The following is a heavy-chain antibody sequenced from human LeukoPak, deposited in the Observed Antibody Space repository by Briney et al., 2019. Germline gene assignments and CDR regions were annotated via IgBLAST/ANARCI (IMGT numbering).Heavy chain of an antibody. Sequence: GSLRLSCAASGITFSNYWIHWVRQAPGEGVGWVSSINSGGSSTSYADSVKGRFTISRDNAKNTLFLQMNSLRAEDTAVYYCARDYGDYVSSDYWGQGTLVTVSS. CDR1: GITFSNYW. V-gene: IGHV3-74*01. CDR3: ARDYGDYVSSDY. J-gene: IGHJ4*02. CDR2: INSGGSST. D-gene: IGHD4-17*01.